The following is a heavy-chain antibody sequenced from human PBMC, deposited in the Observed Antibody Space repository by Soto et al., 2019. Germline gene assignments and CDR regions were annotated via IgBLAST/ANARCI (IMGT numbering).Heavy chain of an antibody. D-gene: IGHD3-9*01. Sequence: EVQLVESGGGLVQPGGSLRLSCAASGITFRSNWMHWVRQDPGKGLVWVSRINTDGSSTSYADSVKGRFIISGDNAKNTLYLQMNSLRAEDTAVYYCTRDSFDGIYYYGMDVWGQGTKVTVSS. J-gene: IGHJ6*02. CDR3: TRDSFDGIYYYGMDV. CDR1: GITFRSNW. V-gene: IGHV3-74*01. CDR2: INTDGSST.